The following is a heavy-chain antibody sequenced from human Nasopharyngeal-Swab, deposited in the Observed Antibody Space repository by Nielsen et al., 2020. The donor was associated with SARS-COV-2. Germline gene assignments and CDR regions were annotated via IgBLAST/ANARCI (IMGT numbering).Heavy chain of an antibody. CDR3: ARDYLWSSGYVFDY. V-gene: IGHV1-8*01. D-gene: IGHD3-22*01. CDR2: MNPNSGNT. Sequence: ASAKVFCKAPGYTFTSYDINWVRQATGQGLEWMGWMNPNSGNTGYAQKFQGRVTMTRNTSISTAYMDLSSLRSEDTAVYYCARDYLWSSGYVFDYWGQGTLVTVSS. J-gene: IGHJ4*02. CDR1: GYTFTSYD.